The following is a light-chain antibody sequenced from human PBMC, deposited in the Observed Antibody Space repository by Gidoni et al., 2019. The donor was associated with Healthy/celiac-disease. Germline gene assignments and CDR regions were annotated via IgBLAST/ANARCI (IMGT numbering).Light chain of an antibody. CDR3: QQRSNWPIT. CDR1: QSVSSY. J-gene: IGKJ5*01. Sequence: EIVLTQSPATLSLSPGERATLSCRASQSVSSYVAWYQQKPGQAPSLLIYDASNRATGIPARFSGSGSGTDFTLTISSLEPEDFAVYYCQQRSNWPITFGQGTRLEIK. CDR2: DAS. V-gene: IGKV3-11*01.